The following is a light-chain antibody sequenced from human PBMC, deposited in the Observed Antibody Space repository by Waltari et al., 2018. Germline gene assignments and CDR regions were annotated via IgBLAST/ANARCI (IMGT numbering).Light chain of an antibody. CDR1: SSDVGSYNL. CDR3: CSYEGSSTSGYV. CDR2: EVS. V-gene: IGLV2-23*02. Sequence: QSALTQPASVSGSPGQSITISCTGTSSDVGSYNLVSWYQQHPGKAPKLMIYEVSKRPSGVANRLSSYNSGNTASLTISGLQAEGEADYYGCSYEGSSTSGYVFGTGTKVTVL. J-gene: IGLJ1*01.